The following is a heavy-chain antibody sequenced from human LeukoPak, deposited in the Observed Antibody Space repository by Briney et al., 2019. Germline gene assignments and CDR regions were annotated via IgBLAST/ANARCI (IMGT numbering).Heavy chain of an antibody. CDR1: GGSISSSNW. CDR2: IYHSGST. J-gene: IGHJ5*02. Sequence: SETLSLTCAVSGGSISSSNWWSWVRQPPGKGLEWIGEIYHSGSTFYNPSLKSRVTISADTSRKQFSLKLTSVTATDTAVYYCARGTGGYRFDPWGQGILVTVSS. CDR3: ARGTGGYRFDP. V-gene: IGHV4-4*02. D-gene: IGHD1-1*01.